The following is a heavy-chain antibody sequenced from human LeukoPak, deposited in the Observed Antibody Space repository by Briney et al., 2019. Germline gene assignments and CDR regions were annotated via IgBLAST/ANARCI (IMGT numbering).Heavy chain of an antibody. Sequence: PGGSLRLSCAASGFTFSSYAMPWVRQAPGKGLEWVAVISYDGSNKYYADSVKGRFTISRDNSKNTLYLQMNSLRAEDTAVYYCARQAVAGFFDYWGQGTLVTVSS. CDR3: ARQAVAGFFDY. CDR1: GFTFSSYA. V-gene: IGHV3-30*04. CDR2: ISYDGSNK. J-gene: IGHJ4*02. D-gene: IGHD6-19*01.